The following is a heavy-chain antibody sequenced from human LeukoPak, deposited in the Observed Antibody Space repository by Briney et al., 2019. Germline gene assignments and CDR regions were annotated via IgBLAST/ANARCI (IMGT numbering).Heavy chain of an antibody. CDR3: ARGPIVLMVYATVSWFDP. CDR2: TNHSGST. CDR1: GGSFSGYY. V-gene: IGHV4-34*01. D-gene: IGHD2-8*01. J-gene: IGHJ5*02. Sequence: PSETLSLTCAVYGGSFSGYYWSWIRQPPGKGLEWIGETNHSGSTNYNPSLKSRVTISVDTSKNQFSLKLSSVTAADTAVYYCARGPIVLMVYATVSWFDPWGQGTLVTASS.